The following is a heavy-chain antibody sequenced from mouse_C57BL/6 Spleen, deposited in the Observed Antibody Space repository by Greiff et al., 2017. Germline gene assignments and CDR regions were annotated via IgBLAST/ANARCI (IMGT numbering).Heavy chain of an antibody. Sequence: VQLQQSGAELVRPGTSVKMSCKASGYTFTNYWIGWAKQRPGHGLEWIGDIYPGGGYTNYNEKFKGKATRTADKSSSTAYMQFSSLTSEDSAIYYCARGQPHYFDYWGQGTTLTVST. D-gene: IGHD6-1*01. CDR1: GYTFTNYW. J-gene: IGHJ2*01. CDR3: ARGQPHYFDY. CDR2: IYPGGGYT. V-gene: IGHV1-63*01.